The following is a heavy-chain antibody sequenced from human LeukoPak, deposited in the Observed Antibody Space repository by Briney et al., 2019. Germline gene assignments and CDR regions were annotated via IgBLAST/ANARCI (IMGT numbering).Heavy chain of an antibody. Sequence: GGSLRLSCAASGFTFSSYAMSWVRQAPGKGLEWVSVISGSGGSTYYADSVKGRFTISRDNSKNTLYLQMSSLRAEDTAVYYCAKDRVAVAGPFDYWGQGTLVTVSS. CDR1: GFTFSSYA. CDR2: ISGSGGST. V-gene: IGHV3-23*01. CDR3: AKDRVAVAGPFDY. J-gene: IGHJ4*02. D-gene: IGHD6-19*01.